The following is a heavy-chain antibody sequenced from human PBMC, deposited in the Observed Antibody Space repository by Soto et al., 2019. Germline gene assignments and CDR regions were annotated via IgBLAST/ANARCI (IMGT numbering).Heavy chain of an antibody. CDR3: TTGSVAGV. D-gene: IGHD2-15*01. Sequence: EVQLVESGGGLVKPGGSLRLSCAASGFSFSNAWMNWVRQAPGKGLEWVGRIKRKMDGEATDYAGPVKGRFTVFRDDSKSALYLQMNSLKGDDTAVYYCTTGSVAGVWGQGTTVTVSP. V-gene: IGHV3-15*07. J-gene: IGHJ6*01. CDR2: IKRKMDGEAT. CDR1: GFSFSNAW.